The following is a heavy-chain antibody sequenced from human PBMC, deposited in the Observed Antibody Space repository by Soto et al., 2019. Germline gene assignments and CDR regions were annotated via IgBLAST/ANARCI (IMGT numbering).Heavy chain of an antibody. CDR3: ARDRDGYNRAFDY. D-gene: IGHD5-12*01. Sequence: ASVKVSCKASSYTFTSIGISWVRQAPGQGLERMGWINTYNGNANYAQKLQGRVTMTTDTSTSTAYMELRSLRSDDTAVYFCARDRDGYNRAFDYWGQGTLVTVSS. CDR2: INTYNGNA. V-gene: IGHV1-18*01. CDR1: SYTFTSIG. J-gene: IGHJ4*02.